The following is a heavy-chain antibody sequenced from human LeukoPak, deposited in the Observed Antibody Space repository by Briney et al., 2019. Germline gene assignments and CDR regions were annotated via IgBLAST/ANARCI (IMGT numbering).Heavy chain of an antibody. CDR2: IHSSGAII. J-gene: IGHJ5*02. V-gene: IGHV3-48*04. Sequence: GGSLRLSCVASGFSLSSYSMNWVRQAPGKGLEWISFIHSSGAIIYYADSVKGRFTISRDNAKNSLYLQMNSLRAEDTAVYYCARGRYSSSWTNWFDPWGQGTLVTVSS. D-gene: IGHD6-13*01. CDR3: ARGRYSSSWTNWFDP. CDR1: GFSLSSYS.